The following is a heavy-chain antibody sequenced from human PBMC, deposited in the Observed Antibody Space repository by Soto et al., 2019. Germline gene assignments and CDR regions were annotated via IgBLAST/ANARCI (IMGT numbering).Heavy chain of an antibody. D-gene: IGHD3-22*01. CDR1: GGSFSGYI. CDR2: INHSGST. CDR3: ASQYYYDSSGYPLSFDY. Sequence: SETLSLTCAVQGGSFSGYIWTWIRQPPGKGLQWIGQINHSGSTYYNPSLKSRVTISLFTSNDQFSLKLSSVTAADTAVYYCASQYYYDSSGYPLSFDYWGQGTLVTVSS. V-gene: IGHV4-34*01. J-gene: IGHJ4*02.